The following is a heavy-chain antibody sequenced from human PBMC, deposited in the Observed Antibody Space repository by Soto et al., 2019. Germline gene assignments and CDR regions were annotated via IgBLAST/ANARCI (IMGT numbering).Heavy chain of an antibody. CDR1: GFTFSSYS. CDR3: ARQGVVIFNYFDY. J-gene: IGHJ4*02. Sequence: EVQLVESGGGLVKPGGSLRLSCAASGFTFSSYSMNWVRQAPGKGLEWVSSISSSSSYIYYADSVKGRFTISRDNAKNSLYLQINSLRAEDTAVYYCARQGVVIFNYFDYWGQGTLVTVSS. CDR2: ISSSSSYI. D-gene: IGHD3-3*01. V-gene: IGHV3-21*01.